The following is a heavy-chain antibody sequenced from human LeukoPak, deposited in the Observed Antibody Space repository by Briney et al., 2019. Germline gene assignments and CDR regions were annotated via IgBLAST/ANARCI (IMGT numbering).Heavy chain of an antibody. J-gene: IGHJ4*02. CDR2: ISESGGST. CDR3: ANYVWGSYRHYFDN. D-gene: IGHD3-16*02. Sequence: GGSLRLSCAASGFSFSSYAMSWVRQAPGKGLEWVSVISESGGSTYYADSVKGRFTVSRDNSKNTLSLQMNSLRAEDTAVYYCANYVWGSYRHYFDNWGQGTLVTVSS. CDR1: GFSFSSYA. V-gene: IGHV3-23*01.